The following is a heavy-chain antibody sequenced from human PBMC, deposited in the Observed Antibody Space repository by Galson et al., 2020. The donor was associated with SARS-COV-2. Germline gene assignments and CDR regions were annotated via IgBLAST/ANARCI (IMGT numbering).Heavy chain of an antibody. CDR1: GYTFTNYW. Sequence: GESLKISCKGFGYTFTNYWIGWVRQMPGKGLEWMGLIYPGDSETRYSPSFQGQVTISADTSTTTAYLQWSSLKASDTAIYYCARESRWELYFDYWGQGTLVTVSS. CDR3: ARESRWELYFDY. CDR2: IYPGDSET. D-gene: IGHD1-26*01. V-gene: IGHV5-51*01. J-gene: IGHJ4*02.